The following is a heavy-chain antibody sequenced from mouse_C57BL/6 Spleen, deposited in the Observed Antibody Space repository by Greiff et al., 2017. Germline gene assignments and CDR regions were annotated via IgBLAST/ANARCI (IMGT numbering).Heavy chain of an antibody. CDR2: INYDGSST. CDR3: ARGGTTVVAWYFDV. Sequence: EVQLVESEGGLVQPGSSMKLSCTASGFTFSDYYMAWVRQVPEKGLEWVANINYDGSSTYYLDSLKSRFIISRDNAKNILYLQMSSLKSEDTATYYCARGGTTVVAWYFDVWGTGTTVTVSS. D-gene: IGHD1-1*01. CDR1: GFTFSDYY. V-gene: IGHV5-16*01. J-gene: IGHJ1*03.